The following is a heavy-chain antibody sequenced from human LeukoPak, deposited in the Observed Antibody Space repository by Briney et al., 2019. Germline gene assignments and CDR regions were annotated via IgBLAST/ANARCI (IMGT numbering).Heavy chain of an antibody. CDR1: GGSISSYY. CDR2: IYTSGST. Sequence: SETLSLTCTVSGGSISSYYWSLIRQPAGKGLEWIGRIYTSGSTNYNPSLKSRVTMSVDTSKNQFSLKLSSVTAADTAVYYCARDATYSYGPYYFDYWGQGTLVTVSS. V-gene: IGHV4-4*07. J-gene: IGHJ4*02. CDR3: ARDATYSYGPYYFDY. D-gene: IGHD5-18*01.